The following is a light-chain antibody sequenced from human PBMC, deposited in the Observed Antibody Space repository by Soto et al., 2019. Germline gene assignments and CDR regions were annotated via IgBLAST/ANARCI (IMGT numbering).Light chain of an antibody. Sequence: EIVMTQSPATLSVSPGERATLSCRASQSVSSNLAWYQQKPGQAPRLLIYGASTRATGIPARFSGSGSGTEFTLTISSLQSEDFAVYYCQQYNNWPNTFGQGTKLEIE. CDR1: QSVSSN. CDR3: QQYNNWPNT. V-gene: IGKV3-15*01. J-gene: IGKJ2*01. CDR2: GAS.